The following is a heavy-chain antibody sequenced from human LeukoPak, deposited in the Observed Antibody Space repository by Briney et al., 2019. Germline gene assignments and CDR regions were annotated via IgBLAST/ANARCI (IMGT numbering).Heavy chain of an antibody. V-gene: IGHV4-38-2*02. CDR3: ARDISHAFDI. J-gene: IGHJ3*02. CDR1: GYSISSGYY. Sequence: PSETLSLTCTVSGYSISSGYYWGWIRQPPGKGLEWIGSIYHSGSTYYNPSLKSRVTISVDTSKNQFSLKLSSVTAADTAVYYCARDISHAFDIWGQGTMVTVSS. CDR2: IYHSGST.